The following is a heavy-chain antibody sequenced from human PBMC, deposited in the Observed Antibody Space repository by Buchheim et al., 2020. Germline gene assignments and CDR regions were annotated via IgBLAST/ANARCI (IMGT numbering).Heavy chain of an antibody. D-gene: IGHD2-2*01. CDR1: GFTFSSYA. Sequence: QVQLVESGGGVVQPGRSLRLSCAASGFTFSSYAMHWVRQAPGKGLEWVAVISYDGSNKYYADSVKGRFTISRDNSKNTLYLQMNSLRAEDTAVYYCARDSYCSSINCYPSNYYMDVWGTGTT. CDR2: ISYDGSNK. V-gene: IGHV3-30-3*01. J-gene: IGHJ6*03. CDR3: ARDSYCSSINCYPSNYYMDV.